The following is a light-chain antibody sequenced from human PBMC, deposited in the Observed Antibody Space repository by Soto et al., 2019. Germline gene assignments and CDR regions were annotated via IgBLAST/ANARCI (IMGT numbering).Light chain of an antibody. Sequence: SAAAQSSSMSCSPGQSIAIADTGPSTDVGRYNYVSWYQHHPGKDTKLIIYEVNNRPSGVSDRFSGSKSGNKASLTISTLEAEDESDYYCGSYPSNDTPFVFGTGTK. J-gene: IGLJ1*01. CDR1: STDVGRYNY. CDR2: EVN. CDR3: GSYPSNDTPFV. V-gene: IGLV2-14*01.